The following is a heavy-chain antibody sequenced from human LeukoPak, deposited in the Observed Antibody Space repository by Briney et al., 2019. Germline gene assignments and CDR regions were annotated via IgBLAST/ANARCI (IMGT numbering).Heavy chain of an antibody. CDR1: GFSFSDYW. V-gene: IGHV3-7*01. CDR3: ARIGSRGYGDS. J-gene: IGHJ5*02. Sequence: GGSLRLSCAASGFSFSDYWMNWVRQAPGKGLECVANISPDGSEEYYVDSVRGRFTISRDNAKNSLYLQMNDLRAEDTAVYYCARIGSRGYGDSWGQGTLVTVSS. CDR2: ISPDGSEE. D-gene: IGHD5-18*01.